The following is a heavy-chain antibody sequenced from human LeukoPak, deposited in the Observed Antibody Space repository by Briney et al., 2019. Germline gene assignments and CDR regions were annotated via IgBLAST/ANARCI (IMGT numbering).Heavy chain of an antibody. CDR1: GYAFSGYY. V-gene: IGHV1-2*02. CDR2: INPSNGGT. Sequence: ASVKVSCKASGYAFSGYYMHWVRQAPGQGLEWMGWINPSNGGTNYAQNFQGRVTMTRDTSISTAYMELSSLTSDDTAVYSCARGPTYYDSSGYRLEYWGQGTLVTVSS. D-gene: IGHD3-22*01. CDR3: ARGPTYYDSSGYRLEY. J-gene: IGHJ4*02.